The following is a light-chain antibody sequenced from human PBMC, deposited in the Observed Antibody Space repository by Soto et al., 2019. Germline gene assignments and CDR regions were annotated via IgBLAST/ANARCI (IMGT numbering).Light chain of an antibody. CDR2: SAS. Sequence: EVVLTQSPGNLSLSPGERATLSCRASRTVDGNYLAWYHQKPGQPPRLLIHSASTRAPGIPDRFSASGAGTDFTLTISRLEPEDSAVYYCQQYSASPRTFGPGTKVEIK. CDR3: QQYSASPRT. CDR1: RTVDGNY. V-gene: IGKV3-20*01. J-gene: IGKJ1*01.